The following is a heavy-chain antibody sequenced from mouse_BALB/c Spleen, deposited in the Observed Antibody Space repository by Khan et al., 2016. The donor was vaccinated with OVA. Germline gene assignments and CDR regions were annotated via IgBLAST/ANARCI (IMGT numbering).Heavy chain of an antibody. CDR3: AREVYSSNCAWFAY. J-gene: IGHJ3*01. Sequence: EVELVESGGGLVMPGGSLKLSCAASGFTFSSYAMSWVRQTPEKRLEWVASISSGGTTYFPDSVRGRFTISRDNGRTILYLQMSSLRSEDTAMYYCAREVYSSNCAWFAYWGQGTLVTVSA. CDR2: ISSGGTT. CDR1: GFTFSSYA. V-gene: IGHV5-6-5*01. D-gene: IGHD2-5*01.